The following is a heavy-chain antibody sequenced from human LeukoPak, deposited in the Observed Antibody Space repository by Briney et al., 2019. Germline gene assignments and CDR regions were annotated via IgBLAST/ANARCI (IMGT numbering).Heavy chain of an antibody. J-gene: IGHJ5*02. CDR2: ISGSGGNT. CDR3: AKGGGRLTMVRGDNWFDL. D-gene: IGHD3-10*01. CDR1: GFTFSSYA. V-gene: IGHV3-23*01. Sequence: PGGSLRLSCAASGFTFSSYAMNWVRQAPGKGLEWVSAISGSGGNTYYADSVKGRFTISRDNSKNMLYLQMSSLRAEDTAIYYCAKGGGRLTMVRGDNWFDLWGQGTLVTVST.